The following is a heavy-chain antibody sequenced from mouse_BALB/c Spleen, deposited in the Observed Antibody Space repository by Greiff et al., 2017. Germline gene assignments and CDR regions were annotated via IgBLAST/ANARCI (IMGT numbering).Heavy chain of an antibody. CDR2: INPYNDGT. Sequence: VQLKESGPELVKPGASVKMSCKASGYTFTSYVMHWVKQKPGQGLEWIGYINPYNDGTKYNEKFKGKATLTSDKSSSTAYMELSSLTSEDSAVYYCARLRDYYGSFYAMDYWGQGTSVTVSS. J-gene: IGHJ4*01. D-gene: IGHD1-1*01. V-gene: IGHV1-14*01. CDR1: GYTFTSYV. CDR3: ARLRDYYGSFYAMDY.